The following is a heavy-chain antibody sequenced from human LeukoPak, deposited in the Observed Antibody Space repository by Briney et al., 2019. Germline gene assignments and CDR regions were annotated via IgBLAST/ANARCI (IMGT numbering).Heavy chain of an antibody. CDR2: INHSGST. CDR1: GFTFSSYE. CDR3: ARGRGLWFGELWHYYYMDV. J-gene: IGHJ6*03. V-gene: IGHV4-34*01. Sequence: GSLRLSCAASGFTFSSYEMNWIRQPPGKGLEWIGEINHSGSTNYNPSLKSRVTISVDTSKNQFSLKLSSVTAADTAVYYCARGRGLWFGELWHYYYMDVWGKGTTVTVSS. D-gene: IGHD3-10*01.